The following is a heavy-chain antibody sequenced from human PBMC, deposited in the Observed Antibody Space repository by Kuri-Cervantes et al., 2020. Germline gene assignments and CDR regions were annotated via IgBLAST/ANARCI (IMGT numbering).Heavy chain of an antibody. V-gene: IGHV3-21*03. CDR3: AREKDSGSYPFDY. J-gene: IGHJ4*02. Sequence: LSLTCAASGFTFSSHSMHWVRQAPGEGLEWVSSISSSSSHMYYADSLKGRFTLSRDNAKNSLYLQMNSLRAEDTAVYYCAREKDSGSYPFDYWGQGTLVTVSS. CDR1: GFTFSSHS. CDR2: ISSSSSHM. D-gene: IGHD1-26*01.